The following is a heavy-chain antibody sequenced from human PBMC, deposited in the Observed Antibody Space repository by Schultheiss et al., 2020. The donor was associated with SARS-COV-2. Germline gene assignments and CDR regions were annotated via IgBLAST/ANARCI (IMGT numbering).Heavy chain of an antibody. Sequence: ASVKVSCKASGYTFTGYYMHWVRQAPGQGLEWMGWISAYNGNTNYAQKLQGRVTMTTDTSASTAYMELSSLRSEDTAVYYCAREFRSLEWFHRPGYGMDVWGQGTTVTVSS. D-gene: IGHD3-3*01. CDR2: ISAYNGNT. V-gene: IGHV1-18*04. CDR1: GYTFTGYY. J-gene: IGHJ6*02. CDR3: AREFRSLEWFHRPGYGMDV.